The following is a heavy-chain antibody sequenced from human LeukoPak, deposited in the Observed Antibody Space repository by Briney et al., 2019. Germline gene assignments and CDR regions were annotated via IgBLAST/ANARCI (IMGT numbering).Heavy chain of an antibody. Sequence: GASVKVSCKASGYTFTSYGISWVRQAPGQGLEWMGWINPNSGGTNYAQKFQGRVTMTRDTSISTAYMELSRLRSDDTAVYYCARGIYYYDSSLPDYWGQGTLVTVSS. CDR3: ARGIYYYDSSLPDY. CDR1: GYTFTSYG. J-gene: IGHJ4*02. V-gene: IGHV1-2*02. CDR2: INPNSGGT. D-gene: IGHD3-22*01.